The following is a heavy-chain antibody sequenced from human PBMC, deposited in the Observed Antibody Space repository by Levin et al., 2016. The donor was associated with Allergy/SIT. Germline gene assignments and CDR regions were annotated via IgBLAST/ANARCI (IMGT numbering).Heavy chain of an antibody. Sequence: WVRQAPGQGLEWMGWVSAYNGNTNFAQKVQGRVTMTTDTSTTTAYMELRSLRSDDTAVYYCARGDYYDSGGYFTRGNYFDYWGQGTLVTVSS. J-gene: IGHJ4*02. D-gene: IGHD3-22*01. CDR2: VSAYNGNT. V-gene: IGHV1-18*01. CDR3: ARGDYYDSGGYFTRGNYFDY.